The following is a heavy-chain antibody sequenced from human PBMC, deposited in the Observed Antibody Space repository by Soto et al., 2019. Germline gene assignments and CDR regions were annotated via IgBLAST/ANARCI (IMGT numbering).Heavy chain of an antibody. CDR2: IRGLSPYT. D-gene: IGHD3-10*01. Sequence: EVQLVESGGGLVKPGGSLRLSCISSGFTFRTYTMNWVRQAPGKGLEWVSGIRGLSPYTFFAETVKGRFTISRDNANNSLYLQMNSLRAEDTAVYYCARDRGYDAHDYYYNAMDVWGQGTTVTVSS. V-gene: IGHV3-21*01. CDR1: GFTFRTYT. CDR3: ARDRGYDAHDYYYNAMDV. J-gene: IGHJ6*02.